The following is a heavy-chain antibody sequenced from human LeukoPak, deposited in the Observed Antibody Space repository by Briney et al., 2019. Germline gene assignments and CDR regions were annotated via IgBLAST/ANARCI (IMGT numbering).Heavy chain of an antibody. CDR1: GGSISSSSYY. J-gene: IGHJ4*02. V-gene: IGHV4-39*02. CDR3: ARDYAGSGWSLDY. CDR2: IYYSGST. Sequence: PETLSLTCTVSGGSISSSSYYWGWIRQPPGKGLEWIGSIYYSGSTYYNPSLKSRVTISVDTSKNQFSLKLSSVTAADTAVYYCARDYAGSGWSLDYWGQGTLVTVSS. D-gene: IGHD6-19*01.